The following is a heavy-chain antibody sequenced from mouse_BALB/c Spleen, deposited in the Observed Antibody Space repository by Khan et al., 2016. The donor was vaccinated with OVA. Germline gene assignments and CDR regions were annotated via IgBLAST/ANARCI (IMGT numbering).Heavy chain of an antibody. Sequence: QVQLQQSGRELVKPGTSVKMSCKASGYSFISYYIHWVKQRPGQGLEWIGWIFPVDGRSKYNEKFKGKTALTADKSSSTAYMLLSSPTSEDSAIYFCARSKYGSHWYFDVWGAGTTVTVSS. J-gene: IGHJ1*01. V-gene: IGHV1S56*01. CDR2: IFPVDGRS. CDR3: ARSKYGSHWYFDV. D-gene: IGHD2-1*01. CDR1: GYSFISYY.